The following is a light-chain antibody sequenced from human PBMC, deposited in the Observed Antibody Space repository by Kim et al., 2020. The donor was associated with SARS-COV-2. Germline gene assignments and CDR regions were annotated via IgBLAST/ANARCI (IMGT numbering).Light chain of an antibody. CDR3: QQYNNWPPLT. CDR2: GAS. J-gene: IGKJ4*01. Sequence: EIVMTQSPATLSVSPGERATLSCRASQSVGSTLAWYQQKPGQAPRLLIYGASYRATGVPARFSGSGSGTEFTLTISSLQSEDSAVYYCQQYNNWPPLTFGGRTKVEI. CDR1: QSVGST. V-gene: IGKV3-15*01.